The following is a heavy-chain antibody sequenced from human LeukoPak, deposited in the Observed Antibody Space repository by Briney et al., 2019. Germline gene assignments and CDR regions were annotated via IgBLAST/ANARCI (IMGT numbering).Heavy chain of an antibody. J-gene: IGHJ4*02. D-gene: IGHD6-13*01. CDR2: ISAYNGNT. CDR3: ARAREEYSSSWFFY. V-gene: IGHV1-18*01. CDR1: GYTFTSYG. Sequence: ASEKVSCKASGYTFTSYGISWVRQAPGQGLEWMGWISAYNGNTNYAQKLQGRVTMTTDTSTSTAYMELRSLRSDDTAVYYCARAREEYSSSWFFYWGQGTLVTVSS.